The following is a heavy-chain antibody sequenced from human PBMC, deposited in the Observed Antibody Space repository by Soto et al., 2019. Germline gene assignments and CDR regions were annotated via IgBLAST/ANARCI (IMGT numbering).Heavy chain of an antibody. CDR2: IVVGSGNT. J-gene: IGHJ6*02. D-gene: IGHD1-26*01. Sequence: QMQLVQSGPEVKKPGTSVKVSCKASGFTFTSSAVQWVRQARGQRLEWIGWIVVGSGNTNYAQKFQERVTITRDMSTSTASMERSSLRAEDTAVYYGAVDSGSCWGALISYDEGMDVWGQGTTVTVSS. V-gene: IGHV1-58*01. CDR1: GFTFTSSA. CDR3: AVDSGSCWGALISYDEGMDV.